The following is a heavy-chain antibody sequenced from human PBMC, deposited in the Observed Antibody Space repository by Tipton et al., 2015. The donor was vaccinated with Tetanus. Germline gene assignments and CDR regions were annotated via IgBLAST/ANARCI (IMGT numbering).Heavy chain of an antibody. CDR1: GFSVSRKY. V-gene: IGHV3-53*01. CDR2: TYGDGST. Sequence: SLRLSCAASGFSVSRKYMTWVRQAPGKGLEWVSLTYGDGSTYYADSVKGRFTISRDNSKNTLYLEMNSLRVEDTAVYYCAKAKTWINLWFGDHWGQGVLVIVSP. CDR3: AKAKTWINLWFGDH. D-gene: IGHD3-10*01. J-gene: IGHJ4*02.